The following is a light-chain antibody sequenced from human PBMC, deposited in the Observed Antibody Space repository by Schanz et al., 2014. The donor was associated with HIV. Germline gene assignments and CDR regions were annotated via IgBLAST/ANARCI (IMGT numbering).Light chain of an antibody. J-gene: IGKJ1*01. Sequence: EIVLTQSPGTLSMSPGERVTLSCRASQSVNSNYLAWYQQKPGQAPSLLIYGASSRATGIPDRFSGSGSGTEFTLTISSLQSEDFAVYYCQQYNNWPRTFGQGTKVEIK. CDR3: QQYNNWPRT. CDR2: GAS. CDR1: QSVNSN. V-gene: IGKV3D-15*01.